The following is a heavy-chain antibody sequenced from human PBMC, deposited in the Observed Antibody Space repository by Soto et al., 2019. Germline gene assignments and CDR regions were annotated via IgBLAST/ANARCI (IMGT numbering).Heavy chain of an antibody. V-gene: IGHV4-39*01. D-gene: IGHD1-26*01. CDR2: IYYSGST. Sequence: PSETLSLTCTVSGGSISSNYYYWGWIRQPPGKGLEWIGSIYYSGSTYYNPSLKSRVTISVDTSKNQFSLKLSSVTAADTAVYYCARPSGSYLYYFDYWGQGTLVTSPQ. CDR3: ARPSGSYLYYFDY. CDR1: GGSISSNYYY. J-gene: IGHJ4*02.